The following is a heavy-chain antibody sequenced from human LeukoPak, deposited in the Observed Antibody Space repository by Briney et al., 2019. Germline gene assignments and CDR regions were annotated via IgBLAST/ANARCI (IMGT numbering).Heavy chain of an antibody. J-gene: IGHJ6*03. CDR2: MNPNSGNT. D-gene: IGHD6-13*01. CDR1: GYTFTSYD. Sequence: GASVKVSCKASGYTFTSYDINWVRQATGQGLEWMGWMNPNSGNTGYAQKFQGRVTITRNTSISTAYMELSSLRSEDTAVYYCARGRSSSLPRYYYYYMDVWGKGTTVTVSS. V-gene: IGHV1-8*03. CDR3: ARGRSSSLPRYYYYYMDV.